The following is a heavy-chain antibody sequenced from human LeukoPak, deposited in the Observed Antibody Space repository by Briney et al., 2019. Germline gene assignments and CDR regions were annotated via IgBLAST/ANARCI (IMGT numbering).Heavy chain of an antibody. J-gene: IGHJ5*02. D-gene: IGHD6-13*01. CDR1: GFTFSSHG. CDR3: AKDNSSSWYRPNWFDP. V-gene: IGHV3-23*01. CDR2: ISGSGDNT. Sequence: GGSLRLSCAASGFTFSSHGMSWVRQAPGKGLEWVSTISGSGDNTYYADSVKGRFTISRDNSKNTLYLQMNSLRAEDTAVYYCAKDNSSSWYRPNWFDPWGQGTLVTVSS.